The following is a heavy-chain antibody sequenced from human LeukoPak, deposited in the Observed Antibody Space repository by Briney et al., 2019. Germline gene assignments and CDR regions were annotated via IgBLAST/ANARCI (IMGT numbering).Heavy chain of an antibody. CDR1: GFTFSSYA. Sequence: GGFLRLSCAASGFTFSSYAMSWVRQAPGKGLEWVSAISGSGGSTYYADSAKGRFTISRDNSKNTLYLQMNSLRAEDTAVYYCAAQSARPQYYFDYWGQGTLVTVSS. D-gene: IGHD6-6*01. J-gene: IGHJ4*02. CDR3: AAQSARPQYYFDY. V-gene: IGHV3-23*01. CDR2: ISGSGGST.